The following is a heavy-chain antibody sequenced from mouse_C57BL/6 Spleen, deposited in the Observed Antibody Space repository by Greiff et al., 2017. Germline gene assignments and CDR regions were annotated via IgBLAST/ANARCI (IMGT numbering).Heavy chain of an antibody. CDR1: GYTFTSYW. D-gene: IGHD2-5*01. Sequence: VQLQQPGAELVKPGASVKMSCKASGYTFTSYWITWVKQRPGQGLEWIGDIYPGSGSTNYNEKFKSKATLTVDTSSSTAYMQLSSLTSEDSAVYYCARPYSNYVYFDYWGQGTTLTVSS. CDR3: ARPYSNYVYFDY. V-gene: IGHV1-55*01. CDR2: IYPGSGST. J-gene: IGHJ2*01.